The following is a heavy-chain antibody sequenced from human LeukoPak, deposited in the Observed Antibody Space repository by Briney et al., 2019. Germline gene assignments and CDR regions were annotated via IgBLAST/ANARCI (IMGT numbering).Heavy chain of an antibody. Sequence: PSETLSLTCTVSGGSIGSYYWSWIRQPPGKGLEWIGYIYNSGKTNYSPSLKSRVSISVDTPKNQFSLKLSSVTAADTAVYYCARPSRDGYRYTFDYWGQGILVTVS. CDR2: IYNSGKT. CDR1: GGSIGSYY. V-gene: IGHV4-59*01. J-gene: IGHJ4*02. D-gene: IGHD5-24*01. CDR3: ARPSRDGYRYTFDY.